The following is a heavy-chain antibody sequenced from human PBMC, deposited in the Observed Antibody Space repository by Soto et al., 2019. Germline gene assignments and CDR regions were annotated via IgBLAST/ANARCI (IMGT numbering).Heavy chain of an antibody. D-gene: IGHD3-10*01. CDR3: SFGEESRYYYYGMDV. CDR2: ISSSSSTI. CDR1: GLTFSSYS. V-gene: IGHV3-48*01. J-gene: IGHJ6*02. Sequence: EVQLVESGGGLVQRGGSLRHSCAASGLTFSSYSMNWVRQAPGKRLEWVSYISSSSSTIYYADSVKGRFTISRDNAKNSLYLQMNSLRAEDTAVYYCSFGEESRYYYYGMDVWGQGTTVTVSS.